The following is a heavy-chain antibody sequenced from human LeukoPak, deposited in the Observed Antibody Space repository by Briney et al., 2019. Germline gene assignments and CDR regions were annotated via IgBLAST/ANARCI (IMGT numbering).Heavy chain of an antibody. CDR2: ISGSGGST. CDR1: GFTFSNYA. D-gene: IGHD6-19*01. V-gene: IGHV3-23*01. CDR3: ANVAAVGRIDY. Sequence: GGSLRLSCAASGFTFSNYAMTWVRQAPGKGLEWVSVISGSGGSTYYADSVKGRFTISRDNSKNTLYLQMNSLRAEDTAVYYCANVAAVGRIDYWGQGTLVTVSS. J-gene: IGHJ4*02.